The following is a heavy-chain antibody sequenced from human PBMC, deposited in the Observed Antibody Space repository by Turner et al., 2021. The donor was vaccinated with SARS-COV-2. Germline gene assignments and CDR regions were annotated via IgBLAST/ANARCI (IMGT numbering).Heavy chain of an antibody. Sequence: QVQLVQSGAEVKKPGSSVKVSCKASGGTFNPYAISWVRQAPGQGLEWMGGIIPSFGTANYAQKFQGRVTITADESTSTAYMELRSLRSEDKAVYYCARDWAGGYNYWGQGTLVTVSS. D-gene: IGHD1-26*01. CDR2: IIPSFGTA. CDR3: ARDWAGGYNY. J-gene: IGHJ4*02. CDR1: GGTFNPYA. V-gene: IGHV1-69*01.